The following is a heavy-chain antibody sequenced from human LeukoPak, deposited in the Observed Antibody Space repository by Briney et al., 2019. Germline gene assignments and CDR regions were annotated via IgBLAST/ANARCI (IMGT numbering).Heavy chain of an antibody. Sequence: ASVKVSCKASGYTFTGYYKHWVGQAPGQGGEGMGRINPHSGGTNYAQKFQGRVTMTRDTSISTAYMELSRLRSDDTAVYYCARSGFAVPFDYWGQGTLVTVSS. D-gene: IGHD2-21*01. CDR3: ARSGFAVPFDY. CDR1: GYTFTGYY. J-gene: IGHJ4*02. V-gene: IGHV1-2*06. CDR2: INPHSGGT.